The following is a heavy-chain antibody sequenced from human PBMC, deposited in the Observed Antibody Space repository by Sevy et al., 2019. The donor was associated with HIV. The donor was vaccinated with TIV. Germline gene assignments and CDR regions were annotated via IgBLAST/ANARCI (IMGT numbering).Heavy chain of an antibody. CDR2: ISNSGDRT. CDR1: GFSFNTYV. CDR3: AKTLGAIASPFDY. D-gene: IGHD7-27*01. Sequence: GGSLRLSFAASGFSFNTYVMSWVRQAPGKGPEWVSVISNSGDRTYYADSVKGRFTISRDNSKNTLYLQMISLRAEDTAVYYCAKTLGAIASPFDYRGQGTLVTVSS. J-gene: IGHJ4*02. V-gene: IGHV3-23*01.